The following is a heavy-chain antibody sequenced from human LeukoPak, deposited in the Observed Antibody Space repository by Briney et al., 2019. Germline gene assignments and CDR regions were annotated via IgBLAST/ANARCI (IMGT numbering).Heavy chain of an antibody. J-gene: IGHJ4*02. Sequence: QPGGSLRLSCAASGFTFSSYGMHWVRQAPGKGLEWVAVISYDGSNKYYADSVKGRFTISRDNSKNTLYLQMNSLRAEHTAVYYCAKALAVYCDSTSCQHYFDYWGQGTLVTVSS. CDR3: AKALAVYCDSTSCQHYFDY. V-gene: IGHV3-30*18. CDR1: GFTFSSYG. CDR2: ISYDGSNK. D-gene: IGHD2-2*01.